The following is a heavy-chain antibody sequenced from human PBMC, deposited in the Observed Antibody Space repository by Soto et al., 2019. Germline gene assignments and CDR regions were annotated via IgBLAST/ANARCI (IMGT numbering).Heavy chain of an antibody. J-gene: IGHJ4*02. D-gene: IGHD3-22*01. CDR2: IYHTAST. Sequence: SETLSLTCTVSGGSVSSGCYYWSWLRQHPGKGLEWIAYIYHTASTTSSPALTCRDTISVHTSQNQCSLKLSSVTVAYTAVYYCAKVDSYYYKRLDYWGQGTQVTVSS. V-gene: IGHV4-61*01. CDR3: AKVDSYYYKRLDY. CDR1: GGSVSSGCYY.